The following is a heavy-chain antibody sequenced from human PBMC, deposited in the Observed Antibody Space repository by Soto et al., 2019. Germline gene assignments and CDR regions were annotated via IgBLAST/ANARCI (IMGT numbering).Heavy chain of an antibody. CDR3: ARVYALTHYYYKVL. V-gene: IGHV1-18*01. CDR2: ISAYNGNA. CDR1: GYTFTSYG. J-gene: IGHJ6*03. Sequence: ASVKVSCKASGYTFTSYGISWVRQAPGQGLEWMGWISAYNGNANYAQKLQGRVTMTTDTSTSTAYVELRSLRSDDTAVYYCARVYALTHYYYKVLWGKGTTVTVSS. D-gene: IGHD4-17*01.